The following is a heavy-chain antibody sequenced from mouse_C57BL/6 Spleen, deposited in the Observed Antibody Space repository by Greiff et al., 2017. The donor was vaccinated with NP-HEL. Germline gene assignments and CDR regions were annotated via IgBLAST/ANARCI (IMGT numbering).Heavy chain of an antibody. J-gene: IGHJ4*01. CDR3: TRSTVVASRAMDY. Sequence: LQESGAELVRPGASVTLSCKASGYTFTDYEMHWVKQTPVHGLEWIGAIDPETGGTAYNQKFKGKAILTADKSSSTAYMELRSLTSEDSAVYYCTRSTVVASRAMDYWGQGTSVTVSS. V-gene: IGHV1-15*01. CDR2: IDPETGGT. CDR1: GYTFTDYE. D-gene: IGHD1-1*01.